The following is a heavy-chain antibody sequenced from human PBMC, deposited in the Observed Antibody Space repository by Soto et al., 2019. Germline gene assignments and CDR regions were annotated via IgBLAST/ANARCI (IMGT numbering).Heavy chain of an antibody. J-gene: IGHJ6*02. Sequence: EVQLVQSGAEVKKPGESLKISCKGSGYSFTSYWIGWVRQMPGKGLEWMGIIYPGDSDTRYSPSFQGQVTISADKSISTAYLQWGSLEASDTAMYYCAGGGVRGVITRTRDYYGMDVWGQGTTVTVSS. D-gene: IGHD3-10*01. CDR1: GYSFTSYW. V-gene: IGHV5-51*01. CDR3: AGGGVRGVITRTRDYYGMDV. CDR2: IYPGDSDT.